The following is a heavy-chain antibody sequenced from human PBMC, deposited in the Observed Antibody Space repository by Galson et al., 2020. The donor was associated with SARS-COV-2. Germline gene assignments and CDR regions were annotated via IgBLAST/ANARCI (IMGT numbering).Heavy chain of an antibody. J-gene: IGHJ5*02. D-gene: IGHD3-3*01. V-gene: IGHV1-69*10. CDR2: IIPILGLA. Sequence: PVKVYCKASGGTFSSYPISWVRQAPGQGIAWMGGIIPILGLANYAQKFQGRVTITADKSTSTAYMELSSLRSEDTAVYYCARDELAPDFWSGYWFDPWGQGTLVTVSS. CDR3: ARDELAPDFWSGYWFDP. CDR1: GGTFSSYP.